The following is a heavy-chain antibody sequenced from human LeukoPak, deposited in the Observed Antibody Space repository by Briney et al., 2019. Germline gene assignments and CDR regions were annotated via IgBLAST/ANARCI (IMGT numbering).Heavy chain of an antibody. J-gene: IGHJ4*02. V-gene: IGHV1-8*01. CDR1: GYTFTSYD. CDR3: ARSGDSSGNPFDY. CDR2: MNPNSGNS. Sequence: ASVKVSCKASGYTFTSYDINWVRQATGQGLEWMGWMNPNSGNSGYAQKFQGRVTMTRNTSISTAYMELSSLRSEDTAVYYCARSGDSSGNPFDYWGQGTLVTVSS. D-gene: IGHD6-19*01.